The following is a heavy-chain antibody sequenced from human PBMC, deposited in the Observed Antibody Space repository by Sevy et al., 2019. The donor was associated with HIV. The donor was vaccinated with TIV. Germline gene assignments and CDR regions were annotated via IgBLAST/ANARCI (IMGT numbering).Heavy chain of an antibody. D-gene: IGHD3-10*01. CDR2: IWYDGINR. Sequence: GGSLRLPCAASGFTFSSYGMHWVRQAPGKGLEWVAVIWYDGINRYYADSVKGRFTISRDNSKNTLYLQMNSLRAEDTAVYYCARDNLLPIMVSMVRGALSYYFDYWGQGTLVTVSS. V-gene: IGHV3-33*01. CDR1: GFTFSSYG. J-gene: IGHJ4*02. CDR3: ARDNLLPIMVSMVRGALSYYFDY.